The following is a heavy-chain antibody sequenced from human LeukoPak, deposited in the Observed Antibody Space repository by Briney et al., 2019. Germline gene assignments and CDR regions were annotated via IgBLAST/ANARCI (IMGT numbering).Heavy chain of an antibody. V-gene: IGHV3-66*01. D-gene: IGHD6-13*01. CDR3: AREQYSSSWYEFDP. J-gene: IGHJ5*02. CDR1: GFTVSSNY. CDR2: IYSGGST. Sequence: GSLRLSCAASGFTVSSNYMSWVRQAPGKGLEWVSVIYSGGSTYYADSVKGRFTISRDNSKNTLYLQMNSLRAEDTAVYYCAREQYSSSWYEFDPWGQGTLVTVSS.